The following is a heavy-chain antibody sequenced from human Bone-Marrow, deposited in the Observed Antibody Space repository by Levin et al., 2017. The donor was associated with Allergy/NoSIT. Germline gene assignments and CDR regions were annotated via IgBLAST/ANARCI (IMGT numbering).Heavy chain of an antibody. CDR3: VRDEGIAIY. CDR1: GYTFYKYY. J-gene: IGHJ4*02. Sequence: GASVKVSCKASGYTFYKYYMDWVRQAPGQGLEWMGRIDPSGGTTNYAQKLEGRVTMTRDTSTNIVYMELSSLRSEDTAVYYCVRDEGIAIYWGQGTLVTVSS. D-gene: IGHD6-13*01. CDR2: IDPSGGTT. V-gene: IGHV1-46*02.